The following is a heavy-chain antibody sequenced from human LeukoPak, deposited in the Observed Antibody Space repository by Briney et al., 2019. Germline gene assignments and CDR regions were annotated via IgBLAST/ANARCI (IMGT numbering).Heavy chain of an antibody. CDR2: TYYSGST. CDR1: GGSISSSSYY. D-gene: IGHD3-10*01. V-gene: IGHV4-39*07. J-gene: IGHJ6*02. CDR3: ARDRRGYYYYGMDV. Sequence: PSETLSLTCTVSGGSISSSSYYWGWIRQPPGKGLEWIGSTYYSGSTYYNPSLKSRVTISVDTSKNQFSLKLSSVTAADTAVYYCARDRRGYYYYGMDVWGQGTTVTVSS.